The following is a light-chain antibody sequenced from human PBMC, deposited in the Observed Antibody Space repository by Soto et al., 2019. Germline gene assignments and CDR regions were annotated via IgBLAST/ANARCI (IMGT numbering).Light chain of an antibody. CDR1: QGIRSW. V-gene: IGKV1-12*01. J-gene: IGKJ5*01. Sequence: DIQMTQSPSSVSASVGDRVTITCRASQGIRSWLAWYQQKPGKAPKLLIYGASSLQSGVPSRFSGSGSGTDFTLTISSLQPEDFATYYCQQSNSFPITFGQGARQEIK. CDR2: GAS. CDR3: QQSNSFPIT.